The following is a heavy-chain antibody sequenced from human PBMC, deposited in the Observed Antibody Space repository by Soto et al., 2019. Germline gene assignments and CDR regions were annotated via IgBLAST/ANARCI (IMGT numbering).Heavy chain of an antibody. V-gene: IGHV1-46*01. CDR2: IYPSGTVT. CDR3: ARDLGAEGFDY. CDR1: GHTFTSYY. Sequence: ASVKVSCKSSGHTFTSYYMHWVRQAPGQGLEWMGIIYPSGTVTKYAQEFQGRVTMTRDTSTSTVYMELSSLRSEDTAMYFCARDLGAEGFDYWGQGPMVTVSS. J-gene: IGHJ4*02. D-gene: IGHD1-26*01.